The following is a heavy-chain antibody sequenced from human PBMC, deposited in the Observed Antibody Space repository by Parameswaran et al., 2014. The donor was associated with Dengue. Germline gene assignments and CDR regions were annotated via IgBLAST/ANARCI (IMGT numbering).Heavy chain of an antibody. V-gene: IGHV7-4-1*02. CDR3: ARWELGINDAFDI. Sequence: ASVKVSCKASGYTFTSYAMNWVRQAPGQGLEWMGWINTNTGNPTYAQGFTGRFVFSLDTSVSTAYLQISSLKAEDTAVCYCARWELGINDAFDIWGQGTMVPSPQ. J-gene: IGHJ3*02. CDR1: GYTFTSYA. CDR2: INTNTGNP. D-gene: IGHD1-26*01.